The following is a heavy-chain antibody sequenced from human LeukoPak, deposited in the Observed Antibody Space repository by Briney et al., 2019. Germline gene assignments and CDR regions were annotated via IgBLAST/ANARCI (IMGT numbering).Heavy chain of an antibody. CDR3: ARGHARGSGSHNTNWFDP. CDR1: GGSFSGYY. V-gene: IGHV4-34*01. J-gene: IGHJ5*02. Sequence: SGTLSLTCAVYGGSFSGYYWSWIRQPPGKGLEWIGEINHSGSTNYNPSLKSRVTISVDTSKNQFSLKLSPVTAADAAVYYCARGHARGSGSHNTNWFDPWGQGTLVTVSS. D-gene: IGHD3-10*01. CDR2: INHSGST.